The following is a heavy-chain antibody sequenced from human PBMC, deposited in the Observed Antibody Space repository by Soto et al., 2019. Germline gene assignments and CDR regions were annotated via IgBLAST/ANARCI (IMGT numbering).Heavy chain of an antibody. D-gene: IGHD5-12*01. CDR3: ASGDLVAKIDAFDI. CDR1: GGTFSSYT. V-gene: IGHV1-69*02. Sequence: QVQLVQSGAEVMKPRSSVKVSCQASGGTFSSYTISWVRQAPGQGLEWMGRIIPILGIATYAQKFQGRVTITADKSTSTAYMELSSLRSEDTAVYYCASGDLVAKIDAFDIWGHGTMDTVST. J-gene: IGHJ3*02. CDR2: IIPILGIA.